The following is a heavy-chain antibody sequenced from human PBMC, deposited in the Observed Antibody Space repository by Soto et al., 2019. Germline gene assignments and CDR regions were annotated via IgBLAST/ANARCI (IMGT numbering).Heavy chain of an antibody. Sequence: ASVKVSCKASGYTFTSYAMHWVRQAPGQRLEWMGRINAGNGNTKYSQKFQGRVTITRDTSTSTVYMELSSLRSEDTAVYYCAHSGWYKGNFDYWGQGTLVTVSS. J-gene: IGHJ4*02. D-gene: IGHD6-19*01. CDR3: AHSGWYKGNFDY. CDR2: INAGNGNT. CDR1: GYTFTSYA. V-gene: IGHV1-3*01.